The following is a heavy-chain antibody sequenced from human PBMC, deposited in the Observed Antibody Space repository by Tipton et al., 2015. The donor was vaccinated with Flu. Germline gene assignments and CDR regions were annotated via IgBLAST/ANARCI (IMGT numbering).Heavy chain of an antibody. CDR1: GGSISSGGYS. V-gene: IGHV4-30-2*01. J-gene: IGHJ5*02. Sequence: TLSLTCAVSGGSISSGGYSWSWIRQPPGKGLEWIGYIYHSGSTYYNPSLKSRVTISEDTSRNQFSLRISSVTAADTAVYYCARRDYSNYVSDPKNWFDPWGQGVLVTVSS. D-gene: IGHD4-11*01. CDR2: IYHSGST. CDR3: ARRDYSNYVSDPKNWFDP.